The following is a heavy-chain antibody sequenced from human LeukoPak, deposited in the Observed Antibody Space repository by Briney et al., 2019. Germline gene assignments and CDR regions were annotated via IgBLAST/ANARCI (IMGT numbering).Heavy chain of an antibody. CDR3: AKYAKGYYFDY. Sequence: ASVKVSCKASGYTFTGYYMRSVRQAPGQGLEWMGWINPNSGGTNYAQKFQGRVTMTRETSISTAYMELSRLRSNDTAVYYGAKYAKGYYFDYWGQGTLVTVSS. J-gene: IGHJ4*01. D-gene: IGHD2-8*01. CDR1: GYTFTGYY. V-gene: IGHV1-2*02. CDR2: INPNSGGT.